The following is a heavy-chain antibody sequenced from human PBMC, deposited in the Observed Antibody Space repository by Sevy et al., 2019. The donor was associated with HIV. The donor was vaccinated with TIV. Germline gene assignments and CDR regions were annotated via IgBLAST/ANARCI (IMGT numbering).Heavy chain of an antibody. CDR3: AREDIVLGEDNYYGIDV. Sequence: GGSLRLSCAASGFTFSSYPMTWVRQAPGKGLEWVSVIHSGGKISYADSVRGRFTISRDNSKNTLYLQMNSLRAEDTAVYYCAREDIVLGEDNYYGIDVWGQGTTVTVSS. V-gene: IGHV3-53*01. CDR1: GFTFSSYP. D-gene: IGHD2-15*01. CDR2: IHSGGKI. J-gene: IGHJ6*02.